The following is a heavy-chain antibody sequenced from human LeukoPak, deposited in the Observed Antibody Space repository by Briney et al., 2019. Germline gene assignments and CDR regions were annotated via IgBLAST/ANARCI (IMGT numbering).Heavy chain of an antibody. Sequence: SQTLCLTCTVSGGSISSGDYYWSWIRQPPGKGLEWIGYIYYSGSTYYNPSLKSRVTISVDTSKNQFSLKLSSVTAADTAVYYCARETWELLFDYWGQGTLVTVSS. CDR3: ARETWELLFDY. J-gene: IGHJ4*02. D-gene: IGHD1-26*01. CDR2: IYYSGST. CDR1: GGSISSGDYY. V-gene: IGHV4-30-4*08.